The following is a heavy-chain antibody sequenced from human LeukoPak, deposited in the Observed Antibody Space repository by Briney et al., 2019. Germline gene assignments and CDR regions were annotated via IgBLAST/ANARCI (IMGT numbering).Heavy chain of an antibody. Sequence: SETLSLTCTVSGGSISSYYWSWIRQPPGKGLEWIGYIYYSGSTNYNPSLKSRVTISVDTSKNQFSLKLSSVTAADTAVYYCAREGVVRLFYYMDVWGKGTTVTISS. CDR2: IYYSGST. J-gene: IGHJ6*03. V-gene: IGHV4-59*01. CDR3: AREGVVRLFYYMDV. CDR1: GGSISSYY. D-gene: IGHD2/OR15-2a*01.